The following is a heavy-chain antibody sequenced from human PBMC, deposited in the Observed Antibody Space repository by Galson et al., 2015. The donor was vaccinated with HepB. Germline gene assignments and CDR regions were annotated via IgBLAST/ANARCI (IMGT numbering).Heavy chain of an antibody. Sequence: SLRLSCAASGFTFSSYGMHWVRQAPGKGLEWVAFIRYDGSNKYYADSVKGRFTISRDNSKNTLYLQMNSLRAEDTAVYYCAREPYSAGYMDVWGKGTTVTVSS. CDR3: AREPYSAGYMDV. CDR2: IRYDGSNK. J-gene: IGHJ6*03. D-gene: IGHD6-13*01. CDR1: GFTFSSYG. V-gene: IGHV3-30*02.